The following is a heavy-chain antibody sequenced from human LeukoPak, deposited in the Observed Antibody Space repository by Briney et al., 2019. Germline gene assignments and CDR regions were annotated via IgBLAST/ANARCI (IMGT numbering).Heavy chain of an antibody. Sequence: GGSLRLSCAASGFTVSSNYMSWVRQAPGKGLEWVSAISGSGGSTYYADSVKGRFTISRDNSKNTLYLQMNSLRAEDTAVYYCAKDEDEGDYWGQGTLVTVSS. CDR1: GFTVSSNY. J-gene: IGHJ4*02. CDR3: AKDEDEGDY. CDR2: ISGSGGST. V-gene: IGHV3-23*01.